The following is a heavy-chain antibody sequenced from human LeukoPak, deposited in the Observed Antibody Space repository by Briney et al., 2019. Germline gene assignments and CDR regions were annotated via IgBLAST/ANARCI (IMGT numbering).Heavy chain of an antibody. D-gene: IGHD3-22*01. CDR1: GFTFSNYA. CDR2: ISSSSSYI. V-gene: IGHV3-21*01. CDR3: ARDRLDYYDSSGLDY. J-gene: IGHJ4*02. Sequence: GGSLRLSCAASGFTFSNYAMSWVRQAPGKGLEWVSSISSSSSYIYYADSVKGRFTISRDNAKNSLYLQMNSLRAEDTAVYYCARDRLDYYDSSGLDYWGQGTLVTVSS.